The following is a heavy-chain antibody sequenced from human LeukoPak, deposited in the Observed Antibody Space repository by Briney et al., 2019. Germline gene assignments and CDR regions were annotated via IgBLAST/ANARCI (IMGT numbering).Heavy chain of an antibody. CDR2: IYYSGST. CDR3: ARVTGYSSGVDDY. CDR1: GGSISSSSYY. D-gene: IGHD6-19*01. J-gene: IGHJ4*02. Sequence: SETLSLTCTVSGGSISSSSYYWGWIRQPPGTGLEWIGSIYYSGSTYYNPSLKSRVTISVDTSKNQFSLKLSSVTAADTAVYYCARVTGYSSGVDDYWGQGTLVTVSS. V-gene: IGHV4-39*07.